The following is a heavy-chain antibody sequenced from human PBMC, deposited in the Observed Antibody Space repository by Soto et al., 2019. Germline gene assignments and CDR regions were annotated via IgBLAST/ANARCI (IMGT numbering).Heavy chain of an antibody. D-gene: IGHD3-10*01. Sequence: QVQLMQSGAEVKKPGSSVKVACKASGTTFSTHDISWVRQAPGHGLEWIGGVTPIFGPPNYAQNFQARITITADGSTSTAYMEVSSLRSEDTAVYYCVLEVRVRGVSVDYWGQGTLATVAS. CDR3: VLEVRVRGVSVDY. V-gene: IGHV1-69*01. J-gene: IGHJ4*02. CDR2: VTPIFGPP. CDR1: GTTFSTHD.